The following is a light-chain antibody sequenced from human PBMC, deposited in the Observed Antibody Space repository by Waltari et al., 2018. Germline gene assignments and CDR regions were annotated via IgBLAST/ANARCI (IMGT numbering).Light chain of an antibody. J-gene: IGKJ1*01. Sequence: EVVMTQSPATLSVSPGERATLSCRASQRVSTNLAWSQQKPGQPPRLLIYGAAVRATDIPARFSGSGSGTEFTLTISSLQSEDFAVYYCHQYNDWPPTFGQGTTVEIK. CDR3: HQYNDWPPT. V-gene: IGKV3-15*01. CDR1: QRVSTN. CDR2: GAA.